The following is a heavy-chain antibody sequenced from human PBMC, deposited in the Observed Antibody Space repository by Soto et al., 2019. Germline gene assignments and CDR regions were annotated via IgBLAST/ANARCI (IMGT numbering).Heavy chain of an antibody. CDR3: ARRPYYDNTEHYPNYFDP. V-gene: IGHV4-34*01. Sequence: PSETLSLTCAVYGGSLSGYYWSWIRQPPGKGLEWIGEINQSGSADYKSSLRSRVTISVDTSKNQCSLRLNSVTAADTAVYFCARRPYYDNTEHYPNYFDPWGQGTLVTVSS. CDR1: GGSLSGYY. CDR2: INQSGSA. D-gene: IGHD3-22*01. J-gene: IGHJ5*02.